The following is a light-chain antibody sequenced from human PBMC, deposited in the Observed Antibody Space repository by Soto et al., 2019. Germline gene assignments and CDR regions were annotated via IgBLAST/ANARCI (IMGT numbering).Light chain of an antibody. CDR1: QRIDDY. CDR2: AAS. CDR3: QQYHSYPYT. J-gene: IGKJ2*01. V-gene: IGKV1-16*01. Sequence: DIQMTQSPSSLSASVGDRVTLTCRASQRIDDYLGWCQVKPGKAPRSLVSAASRLQSGVPSRFSATGSGTEFTLTISSLEPEDFATYYCQQYHSYPYTFGQGTKLEIK.